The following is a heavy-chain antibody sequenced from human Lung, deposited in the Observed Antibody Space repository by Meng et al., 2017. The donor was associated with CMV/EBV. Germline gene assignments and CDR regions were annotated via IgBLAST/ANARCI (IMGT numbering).Heavy chain of an antibody. Sequence: GESXKISCAASGFTFSSYSMNWVRQAPGKGLEWVSSISSSSSYIYYADSVKGRFTISRDNAKNSLYLQMNSLRAEDTAVYYCGGSSGDYYYGMDVWGQGTTVTVSS. V-gene: IGHV3-21*01. J-gene: IGHJ6*02. D-gene: IGHD3-22*01. CDR2: ISSSSSYI. CDR1: GFTFSSYS. CDR3: GGSSGDYYYGMDV.